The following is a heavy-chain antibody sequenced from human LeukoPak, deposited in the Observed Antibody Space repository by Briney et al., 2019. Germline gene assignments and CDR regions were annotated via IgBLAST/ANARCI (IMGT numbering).Heavy chain of an antibody. CDR3: ARQNWEQLGGGYYFYGLDV. D-gene: IGHD1-26*01. CDR1: AGSISSSNW. CDR2: IYLYGTT. V-gene: IGHV4-4*02. Sequence: SETLSLTCAVSAGSISSSNWWSWVRQSPVKGLEWIGEIYLYGTTNYNPSLKSRVTMSVDRSKNQFSLKLSSVTAADTAVYYCARQNWEQLGGGYYFYGLDVWGPWTTVTVSS. J-gene: IGHJ6*02.